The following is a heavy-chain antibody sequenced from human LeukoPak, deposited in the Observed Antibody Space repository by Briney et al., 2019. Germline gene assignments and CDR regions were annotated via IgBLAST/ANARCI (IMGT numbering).Heavy chain of an antibody. CDR3: ARASGYSSSWYPFDY. V-gene: IGHV3-23*01. CDR1: GFTFSSYA. CDR2: ISGSGGST. D-gene: IGHD6-13*01. Sequence: GRSLRLSCAASGFTFSSYAMSWVRQAPGKGLEWVSAISGSGGSTYYADSVKGRFTISRDNSKNTLYLQMNSLRAEDTAVYYCARASGYSSSWYPFDYWGQGTLVTVSS. J-gene: IGHJ4*02.